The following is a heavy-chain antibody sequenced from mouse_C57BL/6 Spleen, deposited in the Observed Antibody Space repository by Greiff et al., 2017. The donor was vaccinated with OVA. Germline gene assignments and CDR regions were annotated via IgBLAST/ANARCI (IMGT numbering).Heavy chain of an antibody. CDR1: GFTFTDYY. Sequence: EVNVVESGGGLVQPGGSLSLSCAASGFTFTDYYMSWVRQPPGKALEWLGFIRNKANGYTTEYSASVKGRFTISRDNSQSILYLQMNALRAEDSATYYCARYETAQALAYWGQGTLVTVSA. CDR2: IRNKANGYTT. J-gene: IGHJ3*01. CDR3: ARYETAQALAY. D-gene: IGHD3-2*02. V-gene: IGHV7-3*01.